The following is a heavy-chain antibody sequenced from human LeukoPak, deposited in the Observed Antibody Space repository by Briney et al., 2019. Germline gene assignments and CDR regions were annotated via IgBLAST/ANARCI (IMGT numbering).Heavy chain of an antibody. CDR2: ISSSSSYI. D-gene: IGHD6-13*01. Sequence: PGGSLRLSCAASGFTFSSYSMNWVRQAPGKGLEWVSSISSSSSYIYYADSVKGRFTISRDNAKNSLYLQMNSLRAEDTAVYYCARVQSAVGSSWSGPRYYYMDVWGKGTTVTISS. V-gene: IGHV3-21*01. J-gene: IGHJ6*03. CDR3: ARVQSAVGSSWSGPRYYYMDV. CDR1: GFTFSSYS.